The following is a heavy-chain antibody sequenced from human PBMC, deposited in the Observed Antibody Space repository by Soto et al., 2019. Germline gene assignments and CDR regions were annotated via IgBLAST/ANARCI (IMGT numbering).Heavy chain of an antibody. D-gene: IGHD6-19*01. CDR2: NSHDDRQI. V-gene: IGHV3-30*18. J-gene: IGHJ6*02. CDR1: GFSFSTYG. Sequence: QVHLEESGGGVVQPGRSLRLSCAASGFSFSTYGMHWVRQAPDKGLEWVAVNSHDDRQIHYADSVRGRFTISRDNSKNALYLEMNSLRVEDTAVYFCAKLPGSGWNHHYYGMDVWGQGTTVTVS. CDR3: AKLPGSGWNHHYYGMDV.